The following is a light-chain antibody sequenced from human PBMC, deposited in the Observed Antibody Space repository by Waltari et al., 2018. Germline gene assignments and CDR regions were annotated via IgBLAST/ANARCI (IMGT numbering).Light chain of an antibody. CDR1: SSNIGINN. Sequence: QSVVTQPPSASGTPGQRVTISCTGSSSNIGINNVYWYQQLPGTAPKLLIHYNNQRPAGVPDRFSGSKSGTSAALAISGLRSEDEADYYCAVWDDSLRGGVFGGGTRLTVL. V-gene: IGLV1-47*01. J-gene: IGLJ3*02. CDR3: AVWDDSLRGGV. CDR2: YNN.